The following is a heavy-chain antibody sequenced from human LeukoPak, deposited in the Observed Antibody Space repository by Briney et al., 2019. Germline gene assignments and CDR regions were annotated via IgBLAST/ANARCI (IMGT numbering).Heavy chain of an antibody. CDR1: GFTFSSYG. V-gene: IGHV3-30*18. CDR3: AKDTWRGN. Sequence: GGSLRLSCAASGFTFSSYGMHWVRQAPGKGLEWVAVISYGGSNKYYADSVKGRFTISRDNSKNTLYLQMNSLRAEDTAVYYCAKDTWRGNWGQGTLVTVSS. J-gene: IGHJ4*02. CDR2: ISYGGSNK. D-gene: IGHD3-16*01.